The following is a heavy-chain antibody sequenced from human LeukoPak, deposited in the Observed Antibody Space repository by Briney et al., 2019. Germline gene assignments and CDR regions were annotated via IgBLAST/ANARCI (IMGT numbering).Heavy chain of an antibody. V-gene: IGHV1-18*01. CDR3: ARVYGLGGGRWDYFDY. CDR2: ISAYNGNT. D-gene: IGHD2-15*01. CDR1: GYTFTSYG. J-gene: IGHJ4*02. Sequence: TSVKVSCKDSGYTFTSYGISWVRQAPGQGLEWMGWISAYNGNTNYAQKLQGRVTMTTDTSTSTAYMELRSLRSDDTAVYYCARVYGLGGGRWDYFDYWGQGTLVTVSS.